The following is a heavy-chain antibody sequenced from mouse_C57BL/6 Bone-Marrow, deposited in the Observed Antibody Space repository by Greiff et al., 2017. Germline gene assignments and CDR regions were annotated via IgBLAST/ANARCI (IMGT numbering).Heavy chain of an antibody. V-gene: IGHV5-4*01. J-gene: IGHJ4*01. Sequence: EVKLVESGGGLVKPGGSLKLSCAASGFTFSSYAMSWVRQTPEKRLEWVATISDGGSYTYYPDNVKGRFPISRDNAKNNLYLQMSHLKSEDTAMYYCARDGNYEYYYAMDYWGQGTSVTVSS. CDR3: ARDGNYEYYYAMDY. D-gene: IGHD2-1*01. CDR1: GFTFSSYA. CDR2: ISDGGSYT.